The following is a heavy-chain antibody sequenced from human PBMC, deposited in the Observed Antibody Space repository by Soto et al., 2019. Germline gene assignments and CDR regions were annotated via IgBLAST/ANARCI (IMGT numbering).Heavy chain of an antibody. D-gene: IGHD3-22*01. CDR2: ISASGGST. V-gene: IGHV3-23*01. J-gene: IGHJ4*02. CDR1: GFTFSNYD. Sequence: EVQLLESGGGLVPPGGPLRLSCAASGFTFSNYDMSWVRQAPGKGLHWVSTISASGGSTFYADSVKGRFTISRDNSKNTVYLQMNSLRVEDTAVYYCANRNYYAKSGYTYPYFDFWGQGSLVTVSS. CDR3: ANRNYYAKSGYTYPYFDF.